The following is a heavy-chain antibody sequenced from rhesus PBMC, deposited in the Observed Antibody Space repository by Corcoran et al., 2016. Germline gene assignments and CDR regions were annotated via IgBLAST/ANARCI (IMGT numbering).Heavy chain of an antibody. J-gene: IGHJ5-1*01. CDR1: GGSISDSYR. D-gene: IGHD3-3*01. Sequence: QVQLQESGPGVVKPSETLSLTCAVSGGSISDSYRWSWIRQPPGKGLEWIGYIYGSSTSTNSHPSLKSRVPISKDTSKNQFSLKLGSVTAADTAVYYCARTLFGLASRFDVWGPGVLVTVSS. CDR2: IYGSSTST. V-gene: IGHV4S10*01. CDR3: ARTLFGLASRFDV.